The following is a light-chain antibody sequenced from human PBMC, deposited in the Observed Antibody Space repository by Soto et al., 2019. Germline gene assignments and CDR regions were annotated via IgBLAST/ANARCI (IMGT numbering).Light chain of an antibody. V-gene: IGKV3-15*01. Sequence: ILMTQSPATLSVSPEERATLSCRASQSVSNNLAWYQQKPGQAPRLLIYDASTRATGIPARFSGSGSGTEFTLTISGLQSEDXXVYXCXQXNNWPPWTFGQGTKVEIK. J-gene: IGKJ1*01. CDR3: XQXNNWPPWT. CDR1: QSVSNN. CDR2: DAS.